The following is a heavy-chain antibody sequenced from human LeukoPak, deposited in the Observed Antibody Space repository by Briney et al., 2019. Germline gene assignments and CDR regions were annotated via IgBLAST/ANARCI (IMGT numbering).Heavy chain of an antibody. Sequence: ASVKVSCKASGYSLTSYGISWVRQAPGQGLEWMGGIIPIFGTANYAQKFQGRVTITADESTSTAYMELSSLRSEDTAVYYCARPFNRAFDIWGQGTMVTVSS. J-gene: IGHJ3*02. D-gene: IGHD1-14*01. CDR2: IIPIFGTA. CDR1: GYSLTSYG. CDR3: ARPFNRAFDI. V-gene: IGHV1-69*13.